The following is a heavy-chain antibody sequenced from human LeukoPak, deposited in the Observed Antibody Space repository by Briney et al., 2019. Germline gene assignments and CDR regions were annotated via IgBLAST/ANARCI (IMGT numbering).Heavy chain of an antibody. CDR3: ARDAAGTCLDY. CDR2: IWYDGTNK. V-gene: IGHV3-33*01. CDR1: GFTFSSYG. D-gene: IGHD1-7*01. J-gene: IGHJ4*02. Sequence: GRSLRLSCAASGFTFSSYGTHWVRQAPGRGLEWVALIWYDGTNKYYADSVKGRFTVSRDNSKNTLYLQMNSLRPEDTAVYYCARDAAGTCLDYWGQGTLVTVSS.